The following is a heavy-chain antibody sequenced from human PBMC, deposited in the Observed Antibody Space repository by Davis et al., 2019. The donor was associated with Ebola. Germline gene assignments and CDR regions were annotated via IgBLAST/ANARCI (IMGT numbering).Heavy chain of an antibody. V-gene: IGHV4-34*01. CDR1: GGSFSGYY. D-gene: IGHD3-3*01. CDR2: INHSGST. CDR3: ARRKVIMGGMDV. J-gene: IGHJ6*02. Sequence: SETLSLTCAVYGGSFSGYYWSWIRQPPGKGLEWIGEINHSGSTNYNPSLKSRVTISVDTSKNQFSLKLSSVTAADTAVYYCARRKVIMGGMDVWGQGTTVTVSS.